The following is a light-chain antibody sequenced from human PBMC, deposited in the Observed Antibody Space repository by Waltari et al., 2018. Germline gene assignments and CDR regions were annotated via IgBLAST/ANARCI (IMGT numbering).Light chain of an antibody. Sequence: EIALTQSPGTLSLSPGERATLSCRASRSLSRRDLAWYQQKPGQPPRLLIYGSASRATGIPDRFSGSGSGTDFTLTISRLEPEDFAVYYCQQSGTSPLTFGGGTKVAIK. CDR1: RSLSRRD. CDR2: GSA. CDR3: QQSGTSPLT. V-gene: IGKV3-20*01. J-gene: IGKJ4*01.